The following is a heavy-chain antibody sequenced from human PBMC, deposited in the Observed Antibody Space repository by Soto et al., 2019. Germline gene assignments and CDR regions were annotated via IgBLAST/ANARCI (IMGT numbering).Heavy chain of an antibody. CDR1: GFTFSSYA. CDR2: ISYDGSNK. CDR3: ASLVLGTAMVTGDKDFDY. D-gene: IGHD5-18*01. J-gene: IGHJ4*02. Sequence: GESLKISCAASGFTFSSYAMHWVRQAPGKGLEWVAVISYDGSNKYYADSVKGRFTISRDNSKNTLYLQMNSLRAEDTAVYYCASLVLGTAMVTGDKDFDYWGQGTLVTVSS. V-gene: IGHV3-30-3*01.